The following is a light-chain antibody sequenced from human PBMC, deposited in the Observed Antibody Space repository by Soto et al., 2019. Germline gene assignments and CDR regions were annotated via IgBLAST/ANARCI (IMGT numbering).Light chain of an antibody. V-gene: IGLV2-14*01. CDR1: SIDVGAYNY. CDR3: SSFTSRFTFV. J-gene: IGLJ1*01. CDR2: EVT. Sequence: QSVLTQPASVSGSPGQSITISCTGTSIDVGAYNYVSWYQQHPGKAPKLMISEVTNRPSGVSDRFSGSKSGNTASLTISGLQAEDEADYYCSSFTSRFTFVFGTGTKLTVL.